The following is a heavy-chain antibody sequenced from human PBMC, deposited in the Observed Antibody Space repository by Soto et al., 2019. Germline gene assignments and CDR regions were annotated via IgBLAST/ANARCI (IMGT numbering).Heavy chain of an antibody. Sequence: SVKVSCKASGFTFTSSAVQWVRQARGQRLEWIGWIVVGSGNTNYAQKFQERVTITRDMSTSTAYMELSSATAADTAVYYCARHSNRNYGLYYFDYWGLGALVTVSS. CDR2: IVVGSGNT. CDR1: GFTFTSSA. CDR3: ARHSNRNYGLYYFDY. J-gene: IGHJ4*02. V-gene: IGHV1-58*01. D-gene: IGHD4-4*01.